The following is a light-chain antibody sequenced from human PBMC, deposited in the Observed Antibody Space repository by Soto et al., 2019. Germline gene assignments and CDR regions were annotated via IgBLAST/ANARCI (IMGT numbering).Light chain of an antibody. V-gene: IGKV1-39*01. CDR2: ATS. Sequence: DIQMTQSPSSLSASVGDRVTITCRASQDIRNYFNWYQQKPGKAPKLLIYATSTLQSGVPSRFSGSGSGTDFTLTITDLQPEDFATYYCQQSYSTPITFGQGTRLEIK. CDR1: QDIRNY. J-gene: IGKJ5*01. CDR3: QQSYSTPIT.